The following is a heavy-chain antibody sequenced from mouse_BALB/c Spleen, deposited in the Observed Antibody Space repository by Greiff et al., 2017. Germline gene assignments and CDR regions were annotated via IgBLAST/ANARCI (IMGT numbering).Heavy chain of an antibody. V-gene: IGHV8-12*01. J-gene: IGHJ4*01. D-gene: IGHD2-1*01. CDR2: IYWDDDK. Sequence: QVTLKESGPGILQPSQTLSLTCSFSGFSLSTSGMGVSWIRQPSGKGLEWLAHIYWDDDKRYNPSLKSRLTISKDTSSNQVFLKITSVDTADTATYYCARIYYGNYDYAMDYWGQGTSVTVSS. CDR1: GFSLSTSGMG. CDR3: ARIYYGNYDYAMDY.